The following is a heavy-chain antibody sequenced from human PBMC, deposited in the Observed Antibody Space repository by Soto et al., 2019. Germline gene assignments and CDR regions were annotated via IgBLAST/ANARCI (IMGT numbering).Heavy chain of an antibody. D-gene: IGHD2-2*01. CDR3: ARDRRPAAMSQRTYYFDY. CDR1: GGTFSSYA. Sequence: ASVKVSCKASGGTFSSYAISWVRQAPGQGLEWMGGIIPIFGTANYAQKFQGRVTITADESTSTAYMELSSLRSEDTAVYYCARDRRPAAMSQRTYYFDYWGQGTLVTVSS. V-gene: IGHV1-69*13. CDR2: IIPIFGTA. J-gene: IGHJ4*02.